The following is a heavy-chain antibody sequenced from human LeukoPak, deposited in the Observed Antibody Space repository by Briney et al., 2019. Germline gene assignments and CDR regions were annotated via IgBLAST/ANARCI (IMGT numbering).Heavy chain of an antibody. CDR2: IYYTGTT. CDR1: GGPLNSPNYY. D-gene: IGHD3-10*01. V-gene: IGHV4-39*01. Sequence: SETLSLTCTVSGGPLNSPNYYWGWIRQPPGKGLEWIGTIYYTGTTYYNPSLKSRLTISVDTSKNQFSLKLTSVTAADTAVYYCARHDYYGSLNWFDPWGQGTLITVSS. CDR3: ARHDYYGSLNWFDP. J-gene: IGHJ5*02.